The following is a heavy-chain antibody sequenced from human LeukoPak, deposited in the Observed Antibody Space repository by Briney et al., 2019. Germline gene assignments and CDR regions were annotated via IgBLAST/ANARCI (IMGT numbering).Heavy chain of an antibody. CDR1: GGSISSYY. Sequence: SETLSLTCTVSGGSISSYYWSWIRQPAGKGLEWIGRIYTSGSTNYNPSLKSRVTMSVDTSKNQFSLKLSPVTAADTAVYYCARDLVTYYYGSGSHDAFDIWGQGTMVTVSS. D-gene: IGHD3-10*01. J-gene: IGHJ3*02. V-gene: IGHV4-4*07. CDR2: IYTSGST. CDR3: ARDLVTYYYGSGSHDAFDI.